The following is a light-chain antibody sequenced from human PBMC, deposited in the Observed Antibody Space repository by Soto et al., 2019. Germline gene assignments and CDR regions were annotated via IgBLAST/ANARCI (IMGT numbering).Light chain of an antibody. V-gene: IGKV3-20*01. CDR2: GAS. CDR1: QSVTSNY. J-gene: IGKJ3*01. CDR3: QHYGSSLLFT. Sequence: EIVLTQSPGTLSLSPGERATLSCRASQSVTSNYLAWYQQKPGQAPRLLIYGASSRATGIPDRFSGSGSGTDFTLTISRLEPEYFAVYYCQHYGSSLLFTFGPGTKVDIK.